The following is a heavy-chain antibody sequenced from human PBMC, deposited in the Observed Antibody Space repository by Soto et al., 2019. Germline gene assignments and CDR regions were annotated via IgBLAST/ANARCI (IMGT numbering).Heavy chain of an antibody. Sequence: GGSLRLSCAASGFKVSNYAMSWVRQAPGKGLEWVSLISATGGGTYYADSVKGRFTISRDNSHNTLYLQVHSLTAEDTAVYYCAKDRRAGGNSAFYFDFWGQGAQVTVSS. CDR1: GFKVSNYA. D-gene: IGHD3-16*01. V-gene: IGHV3-23*01. CDR2: ISATGGGT. CDR3: AKDRRAGGNSAFYFDF. J-gene: IGHJ4*02.